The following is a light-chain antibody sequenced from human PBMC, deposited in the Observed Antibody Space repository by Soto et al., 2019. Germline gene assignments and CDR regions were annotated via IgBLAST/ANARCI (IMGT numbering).Light chain of an antibody. Sequence: QSVLTQPPSVSGAPGQRVTISCTGSSSNIGAGYDVHWYHQLPGTAPKLLIYGNNNRPSGVPDRFSGSRSGTSASLAITGLQAEDEADYYCQSYDSSLSVWVFGAGTPLTVL. J-gene: IGLJ3*02. V-gene: IGLV1-40*01. CDR2: GNN. CDR3: QSYDSSLSVWV. CDR1: SSNIGAGYD.